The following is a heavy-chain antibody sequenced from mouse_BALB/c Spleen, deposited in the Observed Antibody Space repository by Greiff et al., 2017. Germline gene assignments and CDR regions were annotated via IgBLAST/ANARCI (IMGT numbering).Heavy chain of an antibody. Sequence: EVQLQQSGPGLVKPSQSLSLTCTVTGYSITSDYAWNWIRQFPGNKLEWMGYISYSGSTSYNPSLKSRISITRDTSKNQFFLQLNSVTTEDTATYYCAGYGAYWGQGTLVTVSA. D-gene: IGHD2-14*01. V-gene: IGHV3-2*02. CDR3: AGYGAY. CDR2: ISYSGST. CDR1: GYSITSDYA. J-gene: IGHJ3*01.